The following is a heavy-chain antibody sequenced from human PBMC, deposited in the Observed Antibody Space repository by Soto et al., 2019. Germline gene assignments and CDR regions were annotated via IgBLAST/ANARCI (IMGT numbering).Heavy chain of an antibody. Sequence: GSLRLSCAASGFIFSRDGMHWVRQAPGKGLEWVAVISYHGSDIYYADSVKGRFTISRDNSKNAVYLQMNSLRPEDTAFFYCARVMAEIYYYYSDMDVWGKGTWVTVS. CDR3: ARVMAEIYYYYSDMDV. J-gene: IGHJ6*03. D-gene: IGHD2-8*01. CDR1: GFIFSRDG. V-gene: IGHV3-30*03. CDR2: ISYHGSDI.